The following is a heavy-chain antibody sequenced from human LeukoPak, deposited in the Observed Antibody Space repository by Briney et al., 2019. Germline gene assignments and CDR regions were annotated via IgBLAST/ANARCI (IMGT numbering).Heavy chain of an antibody. CDR2: ISGSGGST. D-gene: IGHD3-22*01. CDR3: AKGGMGYDSSGYLYFDY. V-gene: IGHV3-23*01. Sequence: PGGSLRLSCAASGFTFSNYAMSWVRQGPGKGLEWVSAISGSGGSTYYADSVKARFTISRDISKNTLYLQMNSLRAEDTAVYYCAKGGMGYDSSGYLYFDYWGQGTLVTVSS. J-gene: IGHJ4*02. CDR1: GFTFSNYA.